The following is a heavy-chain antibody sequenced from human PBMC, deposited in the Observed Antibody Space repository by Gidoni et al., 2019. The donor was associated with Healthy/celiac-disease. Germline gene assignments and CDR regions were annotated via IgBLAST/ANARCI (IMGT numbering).Heavy chain of an antibody. J-gene: IGHJ6*02. CDR3: ARDRWEAVAHRPLDGMDV. D-gene: IGHD6-19*01. CDR2: IWDDGRNK. V-gene: IGHV3-33*01. Sequence: QVQLVESGGGVVQPGRSLRLSCAASGFTFSSYGMHGVRQAPGKGLAWVAVIWDDGRNKYYADSVKGRFTISRDNSKNTLYLQMNSLRAEDTAVYYCARDRWEAVAHRPLDGMDVWGQGTTVTVSS. CDR1: GFTFSSYG.